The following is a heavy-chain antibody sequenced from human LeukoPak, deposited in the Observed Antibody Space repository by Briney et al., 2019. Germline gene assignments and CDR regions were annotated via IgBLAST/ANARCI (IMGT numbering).Heavy chain of an antibody. CDR2: IYPGDSDT. CDR1: GYTFTSYW. V-gene: IGHV5-51*01. J-gene: IGHJ4*02. CDR3: ASYGSYYSYFDY. D-gene: IGHD1-26*01. Sequence: ASVKVSCKASGYTFTSYWIGWVRQMPGKGLEWMGIIYPGDSDTRYSPSFQGQVTISADKSISTAYLQWSSLKASDTAMYYCASYGSYYSYFDYWGQGTLVTVPS.